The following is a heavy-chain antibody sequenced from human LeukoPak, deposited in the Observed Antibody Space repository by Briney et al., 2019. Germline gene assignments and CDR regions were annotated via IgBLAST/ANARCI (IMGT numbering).Heavy chain of an antibody. J-gene: IGHJ3*02. V-gene: IGHV1-24*01. CDR2: FDPEDGET. CDR1: GYTLTELS. Sequence: ASVKVSCKVSGYTLTELSMHWVRQAPGKGLEWMGGFDPEDGETIYAQKFQGRVTMTEDTSTDTAYMELSSLRSEDTAVYYCATAIVWGDAFDILVKGTMVTVSS. CDR3: ATAIVWGDAFDI. D-gene: IGHD2/OR15-2a*01.